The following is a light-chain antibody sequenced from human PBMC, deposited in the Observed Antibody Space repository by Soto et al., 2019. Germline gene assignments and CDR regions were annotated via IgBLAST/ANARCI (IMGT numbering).Light chain of an antibody. CDR2: DAS. J-gene: IGKJ1*01. V-gene: IGKV1-33*01. Sequence: IQMTQSPSSLSASVGDRVTITCQASQAISNYLNWYQQKPGKAPKLLIYDASNLETGVPSSFSASGSGTDFTFTISSLQHEDIATYYCQHYNSYSGAFGQGTKV. CDR3: QHYNSYSGA. CDR1: QAISNY.